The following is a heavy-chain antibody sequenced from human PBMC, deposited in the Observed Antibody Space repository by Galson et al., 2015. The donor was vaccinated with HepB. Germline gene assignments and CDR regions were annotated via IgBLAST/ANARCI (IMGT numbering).Heavy chain of an antibody. D-gene: IGHD3-22*01. Sequence: SLRLSCAASGFTVSGKYMSWVRQAPGKGLEWVSVLYSGGNTYFADSVKGRFSISRDNSKNTLYLQMNSLRAEDTAVYYCARGSDYYDSSGYLFDHWGQGTLVTVSS. V-gene: IGHV3-66*01. CDR3: ARGSDYYDSSGYLFDH. CDR2: LYSGGNT. J-gene: IGHJ4*02. CDR1: GFTVSGKY.